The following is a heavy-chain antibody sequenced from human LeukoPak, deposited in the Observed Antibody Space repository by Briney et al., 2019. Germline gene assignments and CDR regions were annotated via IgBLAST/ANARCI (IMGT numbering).Heavy chain of an antibody. V-gene: IGHV3-15*01. D-gene: IGHD5-12*01. Sequence: RPGGSLRLSCAASGFTFSNAWMSWVRQAPGKGLEWVGRIKSKTDGGTTDYAAPVKGRFTISRDDSKNTVYLQMNCLKTEDTAVYHCTTRGYSGYELVDYWGQGTLVTVSS. CDR1: GFTFSNAW. CDR3: TTRGYSGYELVDY. J-gene: IGHJ4*02. CDR2: IKSKTDGGTT.